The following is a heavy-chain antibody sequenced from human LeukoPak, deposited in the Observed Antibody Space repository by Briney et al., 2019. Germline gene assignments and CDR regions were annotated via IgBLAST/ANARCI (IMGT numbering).Heavy chain of an antibody. CDR2: INPSGGST. CDR3: ARASPGYHGSGPFDY. D-gene: IGHD3-10*01. J-gene: IGHJ4*02. Sequence: ASVKVSCKASGYTFTSYYMHWVRQAPGQGLEWMGIINPSGGSTSYAQKFQGRVTITRDTSTSTVYMELSSLTSEHTAVCYCARASPGYHGSGPFDYWGRGTLVSVSS. CDR1: GYTFTSYY. V-gene: IGHV1-46*01.